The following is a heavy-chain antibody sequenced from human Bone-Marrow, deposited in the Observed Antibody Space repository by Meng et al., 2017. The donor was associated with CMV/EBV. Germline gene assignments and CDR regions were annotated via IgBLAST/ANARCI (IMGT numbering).Heavy chain of an antibody. CDR1: GFTVSSNY. D-gene: IGHD2-8*01. CDR3: ASLPSNYHYFGMDV. V-gene: IGHV3-66*02. Sequence: GGSLRLSCAASGFTVSSNYMSWVRQAPGKGLEWVSVIYSGGSTYYADSVKGRFTISRDNSKNTLYLQMNSLRAEDTAVYYCASLPSNYHYFGMDVWGQGTTVTVSS. J-gene: IGHJ6*01. CDR2: IYSGGST.